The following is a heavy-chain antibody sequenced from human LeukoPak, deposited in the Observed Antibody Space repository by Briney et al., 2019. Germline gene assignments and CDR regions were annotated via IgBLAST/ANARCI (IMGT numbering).Heavy chain of an antibody. CDR2: IRYDGSNK. V-gene: IGHV3-30*02. J-gene: IGHJ4*02. D-gene: IGHD6-13*01. CDR3: AKETTSSRTPYFDY. Sequence: GGPLRLSCAASGFTFSSYGMHWVRQAPGKGLEWVAFIRYDGSNKYYADSVKGRFTISRDNSKNTLYLQMNSLRAEDTAVYYCAKETTSSRTPYFDYWGQGTLVTVSS. CDR1: GFTFSSYG.